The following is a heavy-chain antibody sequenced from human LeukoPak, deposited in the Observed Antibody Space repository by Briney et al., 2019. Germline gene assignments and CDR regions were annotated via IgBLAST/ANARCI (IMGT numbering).Heavy chain of an antibody. CDR1: GGSISSGGYY. CDR3: ARARFLEWLLPYYFDY. J-gene: IGHJ4*02. D-gene: IGHD3-3*01. CDR2: IYYSGST. V-gene: IGHV4-31*03. Sequence: SETLSLTCTVSGGSISSGGYYWSWIRQHPGKGLEWIGYIYYSGSTYYNPFLKSRVTISVDTSKNQFSLKLSSVTAADTAVYYCARARFLEWLLPYYFDYWGQGTLVTVSS.